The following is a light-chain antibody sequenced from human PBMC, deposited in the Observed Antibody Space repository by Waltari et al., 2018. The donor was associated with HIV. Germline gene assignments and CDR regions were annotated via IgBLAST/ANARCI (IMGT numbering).Light chain of an antibody. CDR1: DSHPDSFYS. CDR3: SSISGGTLV. CDR2: DAS. J-gene: IGLJ1*01. V-gene: IGLV2-14*01. Sequence: QSALTQPASMSGSPGQSIPISCISLDSHPDSFYSVSWYQHPPGKAPKLVIYDASSRPAGISSRFSGSQSGNTAFLTISGLQAEDEADFYCSSISGGTLVFGGGTTVTVL.